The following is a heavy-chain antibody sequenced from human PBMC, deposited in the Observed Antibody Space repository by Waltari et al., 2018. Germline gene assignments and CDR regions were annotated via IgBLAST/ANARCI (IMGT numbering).Heavy chain of an antibody. D-gene: IGHD6-13*01. CDR3: ASHSSSWYWGGHYFDY. CDR1: GGSISSGSYY. J-gene: IGHJ4*02. Sequence: QVQLQESGPGLVKPSQTLSLTCTVSGGSISSGSYYWSWIRQPAGKGLEWIGRIYTSGSTNYNPTLKSRVTISVDTAKNQFSRKRSSVTAADTAVYYCASHSSSWYWGGHYFDYWGQGTLVTVSS. V-gene: IGHV4-61*02. CDR2: IYTSGST.